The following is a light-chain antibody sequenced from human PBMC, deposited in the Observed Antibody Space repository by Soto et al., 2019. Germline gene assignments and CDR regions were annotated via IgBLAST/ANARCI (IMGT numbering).Light chain of an antibody. Sequence: DIQMTQSPSSLSSSVGDRVTITCRASQSISSYLNWYQQKPGKAPKLLIYAASSLQSGVPSRFSSSGSRTDFTLTISSLQPEDFATYYCQQSYSTHLTCGGGTKVEIK. V-gene: IGKV1-39*01. J-gene: IGKJ4*01. CDR2: AAS. CDR1: QSISSY. CDR3: QQSYSTHLT.